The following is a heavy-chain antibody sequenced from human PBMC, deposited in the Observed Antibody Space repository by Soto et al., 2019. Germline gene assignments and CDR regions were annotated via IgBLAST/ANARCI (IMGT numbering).Heavy chain of an antibody. CDR1: GYTFSSYY. Sequence: ASVKVSCKASGYTFSSYYMHWVRQAPGQGLEWMGIINPSGGSTSYSQKFQGRVTMTRDTSTSTAYMELSSLRSEDTAVYYCARSYGDSGAFDYWGQGTLVTVSS. CDR2: INPSGGST. J-gene: IGHJ4*02. CDR3: ARSYGDSGAFDY. V-gene: IGHV1-46*01. D-gene: IGHD4-17*01.